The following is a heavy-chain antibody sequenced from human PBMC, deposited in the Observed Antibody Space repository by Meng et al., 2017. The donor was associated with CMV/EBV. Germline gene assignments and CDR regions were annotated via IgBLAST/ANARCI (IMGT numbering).Heavy chain of an antibody. V-gene: IGHV4-34*01. Sequence: SQTPSLTGAVYGGSFSGYYWSWIRQPPGKGLEWIGEINHSGSTNYNPSLKSRVTISVDTSKNQFSLKLSSVTAADTAVYYCARGHYWSGYSYYYYGMDVWGQGTTVTVSS. D-gene: IGHD3-3*01. CDR3: ARGHYWSGYSYYYYGMDV. CDR1: GGSFSGYY. CDR2: INHSGST. J-gene: IGHJ6*02.